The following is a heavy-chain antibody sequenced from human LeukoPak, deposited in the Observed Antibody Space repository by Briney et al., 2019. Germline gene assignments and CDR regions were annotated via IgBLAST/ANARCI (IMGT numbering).Heavy chain of an antibody. D-gene: IGHD4-11*01. V-gene: IGHV3-30*04. J-gene: IGHJ4*02. CDR1: GFSFSNYA. Sequence: GRSLRLSCAASGFSFSNYAMHWVRQAPGKGLEWVAVISYDGSNKHYADSVKGRFTISRDNAKNSLYLQMNSLRAEDTAVYYCARESTTVKSVYFDYWGQGTLVTVSS. CDR3: ARESTTVKSVYFDY. CDR2: ISYDGSNK.